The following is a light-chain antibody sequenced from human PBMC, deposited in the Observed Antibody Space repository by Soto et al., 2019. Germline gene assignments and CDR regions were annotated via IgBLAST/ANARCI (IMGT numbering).Light chain of an antibody. CDR2: AAS. CDR1: QTIKSY. CDR3: QQPYITPIT. Sequence: DIQMTQSPTSLYASVGDRVTITCRASQTIKSYLNWDQGKPGKAPKLLIYAASTLQSGVPARFSGSESGTNFTLTIGSLQPEDLKNDSGQQPYITPITFDLETR. J-gene: IGKJ5*01. V-gene: IGKV1-39*01.